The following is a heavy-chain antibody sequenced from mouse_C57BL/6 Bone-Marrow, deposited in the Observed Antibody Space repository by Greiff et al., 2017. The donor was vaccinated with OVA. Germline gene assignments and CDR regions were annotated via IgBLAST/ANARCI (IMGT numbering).Heavy chain of an antibody. CDR3: ASPRSYYYGSSYWYFDV. Sequence: EVQLQESGGGLVKPGGSLKLSCAASGFTFSSYTMSWVRQTPEKRLEWVATISGGGGNTYYPDSVKGRFTISRDNAKNTLYLQMSSLRSEDTALYYCASPRSYYYGSSYWYFDVWGTGTTVTVSS. V-gene: IGHV5-9*01. J-gene: IGHJ1*03. CDR1: GFTFSSYT. D-gene: IGHD1-1*01. CDR2: ISGGGGNT.